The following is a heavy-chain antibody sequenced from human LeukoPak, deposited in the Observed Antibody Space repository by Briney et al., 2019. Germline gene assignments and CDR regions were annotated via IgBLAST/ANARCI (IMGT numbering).Heavy chain of an antibody. CDR1: GFTCSDYY. CDR2: ISRSGSTI. Sequence: GGSLRLSCAASGFTCSDYYTSWIRQAPGKGLEWVSYISRSGSTIYYTDSGKGRFTISRDNAKNSLYLQMNSLRAEDTAVYYCPREREDSIVVVPAALDYWGQGTLVTVSS. J-gene: IGHJ4*02. CDR3: PREREDSIVVVPAALDY. V-gene: IGHV3-11*04. D-gene: IGHD2-2*01.